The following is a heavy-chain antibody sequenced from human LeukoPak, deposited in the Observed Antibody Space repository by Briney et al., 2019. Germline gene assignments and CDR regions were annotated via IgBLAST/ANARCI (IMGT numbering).Heavy chain of an antibody. V-gene: IGHV3-30*02. Sequence: GGSLRLSCAASGFTFSSYGMHWVRQAPGKGLEWVAFIRYDGSNKYYADSVKGRFTISRDNSKNTLYLQMNSLGAEDTAVYYCAKDPRMSSSATAIDYWGQGTLVTVSS. CDR3: AKDPRMSSSATAIDY. D-gene: IGHD6-6*01. CDR2: IRYDGSNK. J-gene: IGHJ4*02. CDR1: GFTFSSYG.